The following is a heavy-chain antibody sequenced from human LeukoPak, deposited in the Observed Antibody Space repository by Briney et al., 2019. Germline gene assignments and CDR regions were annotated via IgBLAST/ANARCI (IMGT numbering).Heavy chain of an antibody. CDR2: IYYSGST. J-gene: IGHJ6*02. V-gene: IGHV4-30-4*01. CDR3: ARGLLWFGELYCGMDV. D-gene: IGHD3-10*01. CDR1: GGSISSGDYY. Sequence: PSQTLSLTCTVSGGSISSGDYYWSWIRQPPGKGLEWIGYIYYSGSTYYNPSLKSRVTISVDTSKNQFSLKLSSVTAADTAVYHCARGLLWFGELYCGMDVWGQGTTVTVSS.